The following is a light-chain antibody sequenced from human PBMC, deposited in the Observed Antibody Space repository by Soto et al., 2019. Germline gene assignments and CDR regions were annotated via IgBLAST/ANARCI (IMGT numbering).Light chain of an antibody. J-gene: IGKJ2*01. CDR3: QQYHNWPPQYT. V-gene: IGKV3-15*01. CDR1: QTVASN. Sequence: EIVMTQSPASLSVSPGDGASLSCRASQTVASNVAWDQQNPGQGPRLLIHGASTRAAGVPARFSGSGSGTDFTLTISSLQSEDFAVYYRQQYHNWPPQYTFGQGTKLQSK. CDR2: GAS.